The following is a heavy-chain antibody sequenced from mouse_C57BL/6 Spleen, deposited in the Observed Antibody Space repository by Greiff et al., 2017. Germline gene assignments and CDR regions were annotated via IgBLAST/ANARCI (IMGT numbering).Heavy chain of an antibody. J-gene: IGHJ1*03. CDR2: IRLKSDNYAT. V-gene: IGHV6-3*01. CDR3: TVYYGSSYGFDV. D-gene: IGHD1-1*01. Sequence: DVKLVESGGGLVQPGGSMKLSCVASGFTFSNYWMNWVRQSPEKGLEWVAQIRLKSDNYATHYAESVKGRFTISRDDSKSSVYLQMNNLRAEDTGIYYCTVYYGSSYGFDVWGTGTTVTVSS. CDR1: GFTFSNYW.